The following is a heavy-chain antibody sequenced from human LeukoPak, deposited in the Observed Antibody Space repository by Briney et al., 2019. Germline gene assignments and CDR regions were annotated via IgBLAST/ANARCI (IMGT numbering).Heavy chain of an antibody. CDR3: ARGVFATRDIYYYCYGMDV. CDR2: MNPNSGNT. J-gene: IGHJ6*02. D-gene: IGHD2-15*01. V-gene: IGHV1-8*01. Sequence: GASVKVSCKASGYTFTSYDINWVRQATGQGLEWMGWMNPNSGNTGYAQKFQGRVTMARNTSISTAYMELSSLRSEDTAVYYCARGVFATRDIYYYCYGMDVWGQGTTVTVSS. CDR1: GYTFTSYD.